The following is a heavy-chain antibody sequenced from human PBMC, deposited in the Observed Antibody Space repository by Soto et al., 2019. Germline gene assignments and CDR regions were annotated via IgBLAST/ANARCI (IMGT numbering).Heavy chain of an antibody. V-gene: IGHV3-74*01. D-gene: IGHD2-8*01. CDR3: AIQDCTNDGGLEAAVTVGGALES. Sequence: EVQLVQSGGGLAQPGKSLRLSCAASGFTFRKFWMHWVRQVPGKGPVWVSYISSDGTTTDYADSVKGRFTISRDNAKDTLYLQRDSLRAEDTAVYHCAIQDCTNDGGLEAAVTVGGALESWGQGTLVTVSS. CDR2: ISSDGTTT. J-gene: IGHJ1*01. CDR1: GFTFRKFW.